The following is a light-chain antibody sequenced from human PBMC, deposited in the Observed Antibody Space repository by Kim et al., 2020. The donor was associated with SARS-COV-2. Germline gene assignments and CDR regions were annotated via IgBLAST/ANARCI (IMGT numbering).Light chain of an antibody. CDR2: GAS. V-gene: IGKV1-17*01. CDR1: QDIRND. Sequence: ASVGDRVTITWQASQDIRNDLGWYQQNPGRAPKRLIYGASSLQSGVPSRFSGSGSGTEFTLTISSVQPEDFATYFYLQHSTYPITFGQGTRLEIK. CDR3: LQHSTYPIT. J-gene: IGKJ5*01.